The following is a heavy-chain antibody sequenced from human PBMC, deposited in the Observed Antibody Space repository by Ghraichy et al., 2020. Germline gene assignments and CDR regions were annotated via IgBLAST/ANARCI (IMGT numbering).Heavy chain of an antibody. D-gene: IGHD6-6*01. CDR1: GYNFINYG. Sequence: ASVKVSCKASGYNFINYGFSWVRQAPGRGLEWMGWISADNYRTDYAQRFQDRLTITTDKSTATGHLELRSLTSDDTAVYYCARSVASRHWFDPWGQGTLVTVSS. CDR2: ISADNYRT. CDR3: ARSVASRHWFDP. V-gene: IGHV1-18*01. J-gene: IGHJ5*02.